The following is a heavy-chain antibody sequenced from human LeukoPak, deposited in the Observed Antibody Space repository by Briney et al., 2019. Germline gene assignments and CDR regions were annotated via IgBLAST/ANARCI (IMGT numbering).Heavy chain of an antibody. D-gene: IGHD3-22*01. Sequence: SETLSLTCTVSGGSISSNYWSWTRQPPGKGLEWIGYIYYSGSTNYNPSLKSRVTISVDTSKNQFSLKLSSVTAADTAVYYCVRDHYYDSSGYTFRHWGQGTLVTVSS. CDR1: GGSISSNY. V-gene: IGHV4-59*01. J-gene: IGHJ1*01. CDR3: VRDHYYDSSGYTFRH. CDR2: IYYSGST.